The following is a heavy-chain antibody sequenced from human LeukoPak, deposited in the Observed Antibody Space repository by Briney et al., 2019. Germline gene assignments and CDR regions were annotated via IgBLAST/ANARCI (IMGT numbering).Heavy chain of an antibody. CDR2: IYYSGST. V-gene: IGHV4-59*12. Sequence: SETLSLTCTVSGGSISSYYWSWIRQPPGKGLEWIGYIYYSGSTNYNPSLKSRVTISVDTSKNQFSLKLSSVTAADTAVYYCARGDSSSPYYYYGMDVWGQGTTVTVSS. CDR1: GGSISSYY. CDR3: ARGDSSSPYYYYGMDV. D-gene: IGHD6-13*01. J-gene: IGHJ6*02.